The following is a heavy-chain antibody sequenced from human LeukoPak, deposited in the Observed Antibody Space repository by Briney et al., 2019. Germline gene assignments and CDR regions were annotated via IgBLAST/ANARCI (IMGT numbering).Heavy chain of an antibody. CDR1: GFTFDDYA. V-gene: IGHV3-9*01. CDR3: ARALNGFDI. J-gene: IGHJ3*02. CDR2: ISWNSGSI. Sequence: GGSLRLSCAASGFTFDDYAMHWVRQAPGKGLEWVSGISWNSGSIGYADSVKGRFTISRDNSRNTLYLQMNSLRAEDTAVYYCARALNGFDIWGPGTLVTVSS.